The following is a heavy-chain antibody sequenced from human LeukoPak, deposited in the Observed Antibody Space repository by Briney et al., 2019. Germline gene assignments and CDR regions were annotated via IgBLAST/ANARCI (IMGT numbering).Heavy chain of an antibody. CDR2: ISYDGSNK. CDR1: GFTFSSYA. Sequence: QPGRSLRLSCAASGFTFSSYAMHWVRQAPGKGLEWVAVISYDGSNKYYADSVKGRFTISRDNSKNTLYLQMNSLRAEDTAVYHCARPYNWNDYYGMDVWGQGTTVTVSS. J-gene: IGHJ6*02. CDR3: ARPYNWNDYYGMDV. D-gene: IGHD1-1*01. V-gene: IGHV3-30-3*01.